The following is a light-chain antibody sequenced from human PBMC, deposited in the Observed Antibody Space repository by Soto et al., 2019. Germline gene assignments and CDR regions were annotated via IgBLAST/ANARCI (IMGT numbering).Light chain of an antibody. CDR3: SSYRSSTTYV. CDR1: NSDVGGYNY. CDR2: EVS. V-gene: IGLV2-14*01. Sequence: QSVLTQPASVSGSPGQSITISCTGTNSDVGGYNYVSWYQQHPGKAPKLMIYEVSNRPSGVSNRFSGSKSGNTASLTISGLQAEDEADYYCSSYRSSTTYVFGTGTKLTV. J-gene: IGLJ1*01.